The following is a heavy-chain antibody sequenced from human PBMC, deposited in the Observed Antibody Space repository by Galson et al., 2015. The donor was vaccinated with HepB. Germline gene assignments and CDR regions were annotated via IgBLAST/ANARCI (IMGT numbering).Heavy chain of an antibody. V-gene: IGHV3-30*18. CDR1: GFTFSSYG. D-gene: IGHD4-17*01. CDR2: ISYDGSNK. CDR3: AKVSHDYGDHYFDY. J-gene: IGHJ4*02. Sequence: SLRLSCAASGFTFSSYGMHWVRQAPGKGLEWVAVISYDGSNKYYADSVKGRFTISRDNSKNTLYLQMNSLRAEDTAVYYCAKVSHDYGDHYFDYWGQGTLVTVSS.